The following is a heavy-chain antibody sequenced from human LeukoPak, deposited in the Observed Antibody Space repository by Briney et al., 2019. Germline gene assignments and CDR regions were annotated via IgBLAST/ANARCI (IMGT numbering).Heavy chain of an antibody. CDR1: GGTFSSYA. J-gene: IGHJ5*02. Sequence: SVKVSCKASGGTFSSYAISWVRQAPGQGLEWMGGIIPIFGTANYAQKFQGRVTITTDESTSTAYMELSSLRSEDTAVHYCARVNSSPRDWFDPWGQGTLVTVSS. CDR3: ARVNSSPRDWFDP. V-gene: IGHV1-69*05. D-gene: IGHD6-19*01. CDR2: IIPIFGTA.